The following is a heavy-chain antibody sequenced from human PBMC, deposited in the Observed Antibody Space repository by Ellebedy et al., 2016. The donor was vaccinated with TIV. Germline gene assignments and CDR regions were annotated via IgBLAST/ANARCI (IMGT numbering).Heavy chain of an antibody. V-gene: IGHV3-21*01. Sequence: GESLKISCAASGFTFSSYSMNWVRQAPGKGLEWVSSISSSSSYIYYADSVKGRFTISRDNAKNSLYLQMNSLRAEDTAVYYCARGPPIAARTSWFDPWGQGTLVTVSS. CDR2: ISSSSSYI. CDR3: ARGPPIAARTSWFDP. CDR1: GFTFSSYS. D-gene: IGHD6-13*01. J-gene: IGHJ5*02.